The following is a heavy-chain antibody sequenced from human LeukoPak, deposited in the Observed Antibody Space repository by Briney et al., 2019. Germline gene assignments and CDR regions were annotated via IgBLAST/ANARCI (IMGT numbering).Heavy chain of an antibody. D-gene: IGHD6-6*01. CDR2: VYYTGDA. CDR1: DYSISSSY. J-gene: IGHJ4*02. Sequence: SETLSLTCHVSDYSISSSYWSWVRQPPGKGLEWIGYVYYTGDANYNPSLKSRVIISLDTSKNQFSLKVGSVTAADTAVYYCARHTFARPFDSWGQGTLVTVSS. CDR3: ARHTFARPFDS. V-gene: IGHV4-59*08.